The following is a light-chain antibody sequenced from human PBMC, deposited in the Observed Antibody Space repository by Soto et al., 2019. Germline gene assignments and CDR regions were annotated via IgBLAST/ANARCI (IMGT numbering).Light chain of an antibody. CDR2: STN. J-gene: IGLJ3*02. V-gene: IGLV8-61*01. Sequence: QTVVTQEPSFSVSPGGTLTLTCGLRSGSVSTSNYPSWYQQTPGQAPRTLIYSTNTRSSGLPDRFSGSILGNKAALTITGAQADDESNYYCVLYMGSGIWVFGGGTKLTVL. CDR1: SGSVSTSNY. CDR3: VLYMGSGIWV.